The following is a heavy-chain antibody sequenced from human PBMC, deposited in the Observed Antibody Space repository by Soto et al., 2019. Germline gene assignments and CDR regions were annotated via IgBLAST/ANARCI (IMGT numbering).Heavy chain of an antibody. V-gene: IGHV3-9*01. D-gene: IGHD6-13*01. CDR1: GFTFDDYA. J-gene: IGHJ4*02. Sequence: EVQLVESGGGLVQPGRSLRLSCAASGFTFDDYAMHWVRQAPGKGLEWVSGISWNSGSIGYADSVKGRFTISRDNAKNSLYLQMNSLRAEDTALYYCAKEAPGIAAAGTGDYFDYWGQGTLVTVSS. CDR2: ISWNSGSI. CDR3: AKEAPGIAAAGTGDYFDY.